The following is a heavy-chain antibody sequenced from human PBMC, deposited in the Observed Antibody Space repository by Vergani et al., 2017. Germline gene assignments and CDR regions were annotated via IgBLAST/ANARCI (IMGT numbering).Heavy chain of an antibody. Sequence: QVQLVQSGAEVKKPGASVKVSCKASGYTFTDYFMPWVRQAPGQGLEWMGWINPNSGGTNYAQKFQGRVTMTRDTSISTAYMELSNLRSDDTAVYYCARDYYDSSGYYYSCYWGQGTLVTVSS. CDR3: ARDYYDSSGYYYSCY. J-gene: IGHJ4*02. D-gene: IGHD3-22*01. CDR1: GYTFTDYF. V-gene: IGHV1-2*02. CDR2: INPNSGGT.